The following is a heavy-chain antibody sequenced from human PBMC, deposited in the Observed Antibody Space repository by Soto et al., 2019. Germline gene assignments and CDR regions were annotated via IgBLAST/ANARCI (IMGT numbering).Heavy chain of an antibody. CDR2: ISYDGSNK. Sequence: QVQLVESGGGVVQPGRSLRLSCAASGFTFSSYAMHWVRQAPGKGLEWVAVISYDGSNKYYADSVKGRFTISRDNSKNTLYLQMNSLRAEDTAVYYCARDRAISSGCPQCDDYWGQGTLVTVSS. D-gene: IGHD6-19*01. J-gene: IGHJ4*02. CDR3: ARDRAISSGCPQCDDY. V-gene: IGHV3-30-3*01. CDR1: GFTFSSYA.